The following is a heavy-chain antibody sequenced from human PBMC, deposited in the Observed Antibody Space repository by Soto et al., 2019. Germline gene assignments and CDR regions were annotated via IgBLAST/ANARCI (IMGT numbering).Heavy chain of an antibody. CDR1: RFTFSDFY. J-gene: IGHJ6*02. V-gene: IGHV3-11*01. CDR3: ARQASSYYYYYGIDV. CDR2: ISSGDEPI. Sequence: GGSLRLSCAASRFTFSDFYMSWIRQAPGKGLEWVSYISSGDEPIYYADSVKGRFTISRDNAKNSLYLQRNSLKAEDTAVYYCARQASSYYYYYGIDVWGQVTTVTVSS.